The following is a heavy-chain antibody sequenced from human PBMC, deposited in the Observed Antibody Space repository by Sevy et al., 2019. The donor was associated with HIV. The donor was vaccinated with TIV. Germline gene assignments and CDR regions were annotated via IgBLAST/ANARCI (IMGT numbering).Heavy chain of an antibody. J-gene: IGHJ4*02. Sequence: SETLSLTCAVYGGSFSGFYWTWIRQPPGKGLEWIGEINHIGSTTYNPSLKSRVTISVDTSKNQFSLKLGSVTTADTAVYYCARGQWELYYWGQGIQVTVSS. CDR2: INHIGST. D-gene: IGHD3-3*01. CDR3: ARGQWELYY. CDR1: GGSFSGFY. V-gene: IGHV4-34*01.